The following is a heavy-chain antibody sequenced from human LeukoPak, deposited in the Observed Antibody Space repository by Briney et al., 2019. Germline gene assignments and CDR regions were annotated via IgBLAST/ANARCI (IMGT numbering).Heavy chain of an antibody. V-gene: IGHV3-23*01. CDR1: GFTFSSYA. D-gene: IGHD6-13*01. J-gene: IGHJ4*02. CDR3: AKFPSQQLVYFDY. Sequence: GGSLRLSCAASGFTFSSYAMSWVRQDPGKGLEWVSAISGSGGSTYYADSVKGRFTISRDNSKNTLYLQMNSLRAEDTAVYYCAKFPSQQLVYFDYWGQGTLVTVSS. CDR2: ISGSGGST.